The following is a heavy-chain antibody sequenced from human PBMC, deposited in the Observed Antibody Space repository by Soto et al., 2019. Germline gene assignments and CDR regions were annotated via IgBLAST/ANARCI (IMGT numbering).Heavy chain of an antibody. Sequence: QVQLVQSGAEVKKPGSSVTVSCTASGGTFSSYAISWVRQAPGQGLEWMGGIIPIFGTANYAQKFQGRVTITADKSTSTAYMELSSLRSEDTAVYYCARDLAYSSSPNWFDPWGQGTLVTVSS. D-gene: IGHD6-6*01. J-gene: IGHJ5*02. CDR3: ARDLAYSSSPNWFDP. CDR1: GGTFSSYA. CDR2: IIPIFGTA. V-gene: IGHV1-69*06.